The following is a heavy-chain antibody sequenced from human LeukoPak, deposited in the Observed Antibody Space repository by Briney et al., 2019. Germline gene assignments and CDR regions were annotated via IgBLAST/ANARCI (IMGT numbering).Heavy chain of an antibody. CDR1: GGSLSDDY. V-gene: IGHV4-59*08. Sequence: SETLSLTCSVSGGSLSDDYWSWIRQPPGKALEWIGYINYGGSTNYNPSLKGRVTMSVDTSKNQFSLNLSSVSAADTAVYYCARRRPAPMVNLEEDVQYYMDVWGSGTTVTVSS. D-gene: IGHD5-18*01. CDR3: ARRRPAPMVNLEEDVQYYMDV. CDR2: INYGGST. J-gene: IGHJ6*03.